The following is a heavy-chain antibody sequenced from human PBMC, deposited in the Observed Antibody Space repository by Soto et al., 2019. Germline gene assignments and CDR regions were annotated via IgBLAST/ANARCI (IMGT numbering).Heavy chain of an antibody. D-gene: IGHD2-2*01. CDR2: ISAYNGNT. CDR3: ARDGRGIVVVPAASGSYYYYGMDV. Sequence: ASVKVSCKASGYTFTSYGISWVRQAPGQGLEWMGWISAYNGNTNYAQKLQGRVTMTTDTSTSTAYMELRSLRSDDTAVYYCARDGRGIVVVPAASGSYYYYGMDVWGQGTTVTVSS. CDR1: GYTFTSYG. J-gene: IGHJ6*02. V-gene: IGHV1-18*04.